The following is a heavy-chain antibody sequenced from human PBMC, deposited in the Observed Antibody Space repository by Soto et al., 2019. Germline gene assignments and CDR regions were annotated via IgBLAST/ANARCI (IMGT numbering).Heavy chain of an antibody. V-gene: IGHV3-48*03. D-gene: IGHD4-17*01. CDR1: GFTFSSFE. Sequence: GGSLRLSCAASGFTFSSFEMNWVRQAPGKGLQWVSYISSSGSIIYYADSVKGRFTISRDNAKNSLYLQMNSLRAGDTAVYYCARALSGDPQYFDYWGQGTLVTVSS. CDR3: ARALSGDPQYFDY. J-gene: IGHJ4*02. CDR2: ISSSGSII.